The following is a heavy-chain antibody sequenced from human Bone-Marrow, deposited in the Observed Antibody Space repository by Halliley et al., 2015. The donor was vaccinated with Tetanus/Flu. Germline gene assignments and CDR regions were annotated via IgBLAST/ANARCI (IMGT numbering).Heavy chain of an antibody. V-gene: IGHV1-18*01. D-gene: IGHD3-10*01. J-gene: IGHJ6*02. Sequence: APGQGLEGMGWISGYNGNTIYAQKVQGRVTVTTETATSTAYMERRSLRSDDTAVYYCARDHTIRGERSYYFGMDVWGQGP. CDR2: ISGYNGNT. CDR3: ARDHTIRGERSYYFGMDV.